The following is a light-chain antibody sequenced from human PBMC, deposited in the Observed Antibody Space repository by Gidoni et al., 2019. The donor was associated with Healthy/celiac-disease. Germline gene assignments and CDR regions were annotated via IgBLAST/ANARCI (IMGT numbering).Light chain of an antibody. CDR1: QSVGSY. V-gene: IGKV3-11*01. CDR3: QQRSNWPPKT. Sequence: ESVLTQSPATLSLSPVERATLSCRASQSVGSYLAWYQQKPGQAPRLLIYDSSNRATGIPARFSGSGSGTDFTLPISSLEPEDFAVYFCQQRSNWPPKTFGQGTKVEIK. J-gene: IGKJ1*01. CDR2: DSS.